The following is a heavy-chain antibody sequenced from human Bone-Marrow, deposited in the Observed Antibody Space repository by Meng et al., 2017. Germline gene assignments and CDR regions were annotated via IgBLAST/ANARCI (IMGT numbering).Heavy chain of an antibody. CDR1: GGSFSGYY. V-gene: IGHV4-34*01. CDR3: ARDADY. Sequence: SETLSLTCAVYGGSFSGYYWSWIRQPPGKGLEWIGEINHSGSTNYNPSLKSRVTISVDTSKNQFSLKLCSVAAADTTVYCCARDADYWGQGTLVTVSS. CDR2: INHSGST. J-gene: IGHJ4*02.